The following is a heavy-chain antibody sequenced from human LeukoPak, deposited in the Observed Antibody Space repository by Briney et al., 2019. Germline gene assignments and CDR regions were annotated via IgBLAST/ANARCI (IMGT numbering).Heavy chain of an antibody. J-gene: IGHJ2*01. CDR2: ISAYNGHT. Sequence: ASVKVSCKASGYTFTSYGISWVRQAPGQGLEWMGWISAYNGHTNYAQKLQGRVTMTTDTSTSTAYMELRSLRSDDTAVYYCARDQSPNIVVVVAATSYWYFDLWGRGTLVTVSS. V-gene: IGHV1-18*01. CDR1: GYTFTSYG. CDR3: ARDQSPNIVVVVAATSYWYFDL. D-gene: IGHD2-15*01.